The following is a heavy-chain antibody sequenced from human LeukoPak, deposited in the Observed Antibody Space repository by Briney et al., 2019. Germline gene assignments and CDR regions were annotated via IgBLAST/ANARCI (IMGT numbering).Heavy chain of an antibody. Sequence: ASVKVSCKASGYTFTSYDINWVRQATGQGLEWMGWMSPDSDNTGYAQKFQGRVTFTRDTSISTAYMELRSLTSEDTAVYYCARDYGGSSGWFDPWGQGTLVTVSS. J-gene: IGHJ5*02. CDR3: ARDYGGSSGWFDP. V-gene: IGHV1-8*01. CDR2: MSPDSDNT. CDR1: GYTFTSYD. D-gene: IGHD4-23*01.